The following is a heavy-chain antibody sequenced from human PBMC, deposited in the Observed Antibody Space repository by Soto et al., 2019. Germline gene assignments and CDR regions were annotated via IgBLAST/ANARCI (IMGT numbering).Heavy chain of an antibody. V-gene: IGHV1-69*02. Sequence: SVKVSCKASGGTFSSYTISWVRQAPGQGLEWMGRIIPILGIANYAQKFQGRVTITADKSTSTAYMELSSLRSEDTAVYYGARVDTAMVALFDYWGQGTLVTVSS. J-gene: IGHJ4*02. CDR2: IIPILGIA. D-gene: IGHD5-18*01. CDR3: ARVDTAMVALFDY. CDR1: GGTFSSYT.